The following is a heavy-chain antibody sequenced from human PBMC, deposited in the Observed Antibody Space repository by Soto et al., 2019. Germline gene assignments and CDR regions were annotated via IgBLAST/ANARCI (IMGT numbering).Heavy chain of an antibody. D-gene: IGHD2-2*01. V-gene: IGHV3-21*01. Sequence: EVQLVESGGGLVKPGGSLRLSCAASGFTFSSYSMNWVRQAPGKGLEGVSSISSSSSYIYDADSVKGRFTISRDNAKNSLYLQMNSLRAEDTAVYYCARDSSYCISTSCYSDAFDIWGQGTMVTVSS. J-gene: IGHJ3*02. CDR3: ARDSSYCISTSCYSDAFDI. CDR1: GFTFSSYS. CDR2: ISSSSSYI.